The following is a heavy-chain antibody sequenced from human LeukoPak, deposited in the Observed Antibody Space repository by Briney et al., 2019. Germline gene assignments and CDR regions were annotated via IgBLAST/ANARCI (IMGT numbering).Heavy chain of an antibody. D-gene: IGHD1-7*01. CDR2: ISYDGSNA. J-gene: IGHJ3*02. V-gene: IGHV3-30*10. Sequence: GGSLRLSCAASGFTFSSYIMHWVRQPPGKGLEWVAVISYDGSNAYYRDSVRGRFTISRDNSENTLFLQMNSLRGEDTAVYYCARDKGTIWNSQNDPFDMWGQGTLVTVSS. CDR3: ARDKGTIWNSQNDPFDM. CDR1: GFTFSSYI.